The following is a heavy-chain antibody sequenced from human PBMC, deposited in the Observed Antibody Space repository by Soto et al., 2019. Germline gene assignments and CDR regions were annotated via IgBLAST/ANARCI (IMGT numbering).Heavy chain of an antibody. D-gene: IGHD6-6*01. CDR3: ARVASSSSFYFDY. CDR2: IYYSGST. V-gene: IGHV4-59*01. CDR1: GGSISSYY. J-gene: IGHJ4*02. Sequence: SQTLSLTCTVSGGSISSYYWSWIRQPPGKGLEWIGYIYYSGSTNYNPSLKSRVTISVDTSKNQFSLKLSSVTAADTAVYYCARVASSSSFYFDYWGQGTLVTVSS.